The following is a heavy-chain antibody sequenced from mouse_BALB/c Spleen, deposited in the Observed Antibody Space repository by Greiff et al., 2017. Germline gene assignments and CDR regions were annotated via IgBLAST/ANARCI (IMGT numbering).Heavy chain of an antibody. J-gene: IGHJ2*01. D-gene: IGHD2-2*01. V-gene: IGHV3-8*02. CDR2: ISYSGST. CDR3: ARDYGYDRGFDY. CDR1: GDSITSGY. Sequence: EVHLVESGPSLVKPSQTLSLTCSVTGDSITSGYWNWIRKFPGNKLEYMGYISYSGSTYYNPSLKSRISITRDTSKNQYYLQLNSVTTEDTATYYCARDYGYDRGFDYWGQGTTLTVSS.